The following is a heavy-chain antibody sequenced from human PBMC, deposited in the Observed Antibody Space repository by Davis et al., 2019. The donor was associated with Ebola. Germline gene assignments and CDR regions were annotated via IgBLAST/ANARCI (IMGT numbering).Heavy chain of an antibody. D-gene: IGHD6-13*01. CDR1: GYSFTSYW. Sequence: GESLKISCQGSGYSFTSYWIGWVRQMPGKGLEWMGIIYPGDSDTRYSPSFQCQVTISDDQSITTAYLQWSSLKASDTAMYYCARHGGVSSSWYEYWSQGTLVTVSS. CDR2: IYPGDSDT. CDR3: ARHGGVSSSWYEY. V-gene: IGHV5-51*01. J-gene: IGHJ4*02.